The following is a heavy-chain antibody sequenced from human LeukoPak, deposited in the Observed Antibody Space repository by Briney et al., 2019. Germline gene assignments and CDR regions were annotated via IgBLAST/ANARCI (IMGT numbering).Heavy chain of an antibody. CDR3: ARDPSTYSYSSRWYFDL. CDR2: IIPIFGTA. J-gene: IGHJ2*01. V-gene: IGHV1-69*05. D-gene: IGHD2-15*01. Sequence: GASVKVSCKASGGTFSSYAISWVRQAPGQGLEWMGGIIPIFGTANYAQKFQGRVTITTDESTSTAYMELSSLRSEDTAVYYCARDPSTYSYSSRWYFDLWGRGTLVTVSS. CDR1: GGTFSSYA.